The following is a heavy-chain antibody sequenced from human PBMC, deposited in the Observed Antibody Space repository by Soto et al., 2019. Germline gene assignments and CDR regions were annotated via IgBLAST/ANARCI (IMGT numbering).Heavy chain of an antibody. V-gene: IGHV3-7*01. D-gene: IGHD6-13*01. J-gene: IGHJ6*02. CDR3: ARAHPRSNYYAMDV. CDR1: GFSFRSYW. Sequence: EVQLVESGGGLVQPGESLRLSCVASGFSFRSYWKTWVRQAPGKGLEWVANINQDGSEKYYVDSVKGRFTFSRDNAKNSVYLQMNSLRVEDTAVYYCARAHPRSNYYAMDVWGQGTTVTVSS. CDR2: INQDGSEK.